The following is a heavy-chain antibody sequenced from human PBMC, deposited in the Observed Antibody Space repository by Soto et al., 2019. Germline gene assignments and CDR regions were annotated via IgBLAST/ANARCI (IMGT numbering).Heavy chain of an antibody. CDR1: GFTVNNNY. CDR2: IYTGGGT. D-gene: IGHD3-22*01. CDR3: AILIQLGTPPCS. Sequence: PGGSLRLSCAASGFTVNNNYFTWVRQAPGKGLECVSAIYTGGGTWYADSVKGGFTISRDNSKNTLYLQMNSLRAEDTAVYYCAILIQLGTPPCSWGQGTLVTVSS. J-gene: IGHJ5*02. V-gene: IGHV3-66*01.